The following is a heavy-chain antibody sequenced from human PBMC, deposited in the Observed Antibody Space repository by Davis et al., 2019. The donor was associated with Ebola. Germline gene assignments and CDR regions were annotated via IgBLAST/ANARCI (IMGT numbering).Heavy chain of an antibody. CDR1: GFTFSRYA. CDR2: ISHENDE. CDR3: ATGATYYYAD. D-gene: IGHD3-22*01. J-gene: IGHJ4*02. Sequence: PGGSLRLSCEVSGFTFSRYAMHWVRQAPGKGLEWVAVISHENDEYYADSVKGRFTMSRDNSRKMAFLQMSSLGADDTAVYYCATGATYYYADWGQGTQVTVSS. V-gene: IGHV3-30-3*01.